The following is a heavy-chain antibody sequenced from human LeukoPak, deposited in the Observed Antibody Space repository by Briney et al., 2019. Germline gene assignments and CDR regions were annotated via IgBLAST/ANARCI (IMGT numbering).Heavy chain of an antibody. CDR1: GFTFSSYA. CDR3: ARSSIVVGFDY. J-gene: IGHJ4*02. D-gene: IGHD3-22*01. CDR2: ISYDGSNK. V-gene: IGHV3-30-3*01. Sequence: GGSLRLSCAASGFTFSSYAMPWVRQAPGKGLEWVAAISYDGSNKYYADSVKGRFTISRDNSKNTLYLQMNSLRAEDTAVYYCARSSIVVGFDYWGQGTLVTVSS.